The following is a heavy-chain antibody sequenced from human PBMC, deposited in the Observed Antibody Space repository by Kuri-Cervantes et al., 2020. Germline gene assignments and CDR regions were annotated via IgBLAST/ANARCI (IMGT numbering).Heavy chain of an antibody. V-gene: IGHV3-21*01. D-gene: IGHD4-17*01. CDR1: GFTFSSYA. Sequence: GESLKISCAASGFTFSSYAMSWVRQAPGKGLEWVSSISSSSSYIYYADSVKGRFTISRDNAKNSLYLQMNSLRAEDTAVYYCARTDGDYVPFDIWGQGTMVTDSS. CDR2: ISSSSSYI. J-gene: IGHJ3*02. CDR3: ARTDGDYVPFDI.